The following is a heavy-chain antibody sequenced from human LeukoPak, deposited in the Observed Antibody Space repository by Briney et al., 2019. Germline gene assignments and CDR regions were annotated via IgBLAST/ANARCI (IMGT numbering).Heavy chain of an antibody. D-gene: IGHD5-12*01. CDR2: INPSGSST. CDR3: AKGSGYEAQYYYYYMDV. CDR1: GYSFTSHY. V-gene: IGHV1-46*01. Sequence: ASVKVSCKASGYSFTSHYMHWVRQAPGQGLEWMGLINPSGSSTLYAQKFQGRVTITRNTSISTAYMELNSLRPEDTAVYYCAKGSGYEAQYYYYYMDVWGKGTTVTISS. J-gene: IGHJ6*03.